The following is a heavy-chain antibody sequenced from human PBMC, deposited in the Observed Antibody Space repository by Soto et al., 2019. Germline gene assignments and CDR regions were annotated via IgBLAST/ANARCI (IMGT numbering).Heavy chain of an antibody. V-gene: IGHV4-59*01. CDR3: ARDAVGATHFDY. D-gene: IGHD1-26*01. CDR2: IYYMGRT. CDR1: SISTYY. J-gene: IGHJ4*02. Sequence: PETLSLTSTVDSISTYYWNWIRQPPGKGMEWIGYIYYMGRTNYNSSLKSRVTISIDTSNNQFSLKLSSVTAADTAIYYCARDAVGATHFDYWGQGTLVTVAS.